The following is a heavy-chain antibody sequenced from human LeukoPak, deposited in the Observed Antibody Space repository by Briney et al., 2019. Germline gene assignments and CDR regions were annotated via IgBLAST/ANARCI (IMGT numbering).Heavy chain of an antibody. J-gene: IGHJ4*02. D-gene: IGHD3-3*01. CDR2: INANGGET. Sequence: GGSLRLSCAASGFTFSIYAMNWVRQAPGKGLEWVSSINANGGETHYADSVKGRVTISRDNSKNTLYLQINNPRVEDTAVYYCAKRYYDFPLDYWGQGTLVTGSS. V-gene: IGHV3-23*01. CDR3: AKRYYDFPLDY. CDR1: GFTFSIYA.